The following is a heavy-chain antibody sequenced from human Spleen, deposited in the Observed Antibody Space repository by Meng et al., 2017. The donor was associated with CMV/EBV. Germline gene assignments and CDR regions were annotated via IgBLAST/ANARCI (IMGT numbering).Heavy chain of an antibody. CDR3: ARGVGTLIIDY. CDR2: INTGNGNP. V-gene: IGHV1-3*04. D-gene: IGHD4-23*01. Sequence: SCKASGYPFSSSAIHWVRQAPGQRLEWMGWINTGNGNPKYSQKFHGRVTITRDTSASTAYMELSSLRSEDTAVYYCARGVGTLIIDYWGQGTLVTVSS. J-gene: IGHJ4*02. CDR1: GYPFSSSA.